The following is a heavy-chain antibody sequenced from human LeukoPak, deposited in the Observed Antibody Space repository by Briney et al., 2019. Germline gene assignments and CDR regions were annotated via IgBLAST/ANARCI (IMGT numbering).Heavy chain of an antibody. Sequence: SETLSLTCTVSGGSISSYYWSWIRQPAGKGLEWIGRIYTSGSTNYKPSLKSRVTISVDTSKNQFSLKLNSVTAADTAVYYCARGGYYGSGNDFRFDPWGQGTLVTVSS. CDR1: GGSISSYY. CDR2: IYTSGST. V-gene: IGHV4-4*07. CDR3: ARGGYYGSGNDFRFDP. D-gene: IGHD3-10*01. J-gene: IGHJ5*02.